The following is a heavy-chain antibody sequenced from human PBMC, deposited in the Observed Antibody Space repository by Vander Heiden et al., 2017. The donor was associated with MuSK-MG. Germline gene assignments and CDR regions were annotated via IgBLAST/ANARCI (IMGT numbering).Heavy chain of an antibody. Sequence: HVQLPESGPGPVTPSETLSLTCTVSGDSIRRYYWSWIRQPPGKGLEWSGYIYYSGSTNYNLSLKSGVTISVDTSKNQFSLNLSSVTDADTAVYYGARAPSGYETDYWGQGTLVTVSS. J-gene: IGHJ4*02. CDR2: IYYSGST. CDR3: ARAPSGYETDY. V-gene: IGHV4-59*01. CDR1: GDSIRRYY. D-gene: IGHD5-12*01.